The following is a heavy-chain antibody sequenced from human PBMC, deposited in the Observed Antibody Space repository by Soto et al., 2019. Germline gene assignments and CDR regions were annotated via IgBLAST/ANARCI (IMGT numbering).Heavy chain of an antibody. CDR3: ARDRELERHNWFDP. J-gene: IGHJ5*02. D-gene: IGHD1-1*01. CDR2: ISAYNGNT. CDR1: GYTLTSYG. Sequence: ASVKVSCKASGYTLTSYGISWVRQAPGQGLEWMGWISAYNGNTNYAQKLQGRVTMTTDTSTSTAYMELRSLRSEDTAVYYCARDRELERHNWFDPWGQGTLVTVSS. V-gene: IGHV1-18*01.